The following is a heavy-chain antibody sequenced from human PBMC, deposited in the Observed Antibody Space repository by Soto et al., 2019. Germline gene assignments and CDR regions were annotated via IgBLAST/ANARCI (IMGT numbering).Heavy chain of an antibody. CDR1: GFTFSSYS. J-gene: IGHJ6*02. D-gene: IGHD4-4*01. Sequence: GGSLRLSCAASGFTFSSYSMDWVRQAPGKGLEWVSSISSSSYIYYADSVKGRFTISRDNAKNSLYLQMNSLRAEDTAVYYCARALDYSNYGTYGMDVWGQGTTVTVSS. CDR3: ARALDYSNYGTYGMDV. V-gene: IGHV3-21*01. CDR2: ISSSSYI.